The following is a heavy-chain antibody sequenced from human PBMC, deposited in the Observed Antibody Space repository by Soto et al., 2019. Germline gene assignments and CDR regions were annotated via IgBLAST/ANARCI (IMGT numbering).Heavy chain of an antibody. Sequence: PGGSLRLSCAASGFTFSSYAMHWVRQAPGKGLEWAAVISYDGSNKYYADSVKGRFTISRDNSKNTLYLQMNSLRAEDTAVYYCAREVGVTYYYYYGMDVWGQGTTVTVSS. CDR3: AREVGVTYYYYYGMDV. V-gene: IGHV3-30-3*01. CDR1: GFTFSSYA. D-gene: IGHD1-26*01. CDR2: ISYDGSNK. J-gene: IGHJ6*02.